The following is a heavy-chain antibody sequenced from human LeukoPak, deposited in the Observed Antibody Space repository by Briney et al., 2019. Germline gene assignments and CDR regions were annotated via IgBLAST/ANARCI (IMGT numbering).Heavy chain of an antibody. CDR3: ARVIVGAAAFAC. D-gene: IGHD1-26*01. V-gene: IGHV1-2*02. CDR1: GYTFTGFF. CDR2: INPESGVT. Sequence: ASVKVSCKVSGYTFTGFFIHWVRQAPGQGLEWMGWINPESGVTNYAQKVHGRLIITGDTSFSTAYMELSRLRSDDTAKYCCARVIVGAAAFACWGQGSLVTAST. J-gene: IGHJ4*02.